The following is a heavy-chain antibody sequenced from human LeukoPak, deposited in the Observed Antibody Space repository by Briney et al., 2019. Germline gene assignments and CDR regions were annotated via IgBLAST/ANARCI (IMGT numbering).Heavy chain of an antibody. V-gene: IGHV3-48*01. Sequence: GGSLRLSCAASGFTFNTYSMNWVRQAPGKGLEWVSYISSASSTIYYADSVKGRFTISRDNAKNILYLQMNNLRAEDTAVYYCARGTVTAFDYWGQGTLVTVSS. D-gene: IGHD4-11*01. CDR3: ARGTVTAFDY. J-gene: IGHJ4*02. CDR2: ISSASSTI. CDR1: GFTFNTYS.